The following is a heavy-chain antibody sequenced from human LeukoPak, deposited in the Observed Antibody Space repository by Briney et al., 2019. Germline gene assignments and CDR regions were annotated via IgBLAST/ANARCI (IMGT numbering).Heavy chain of an antibody. CDR2: IHYSGST. CDR1: GGSISSYD. V-gene: IGHV4-59*01. D-gene: IGHD3-10*01. CDR3: ARGYGSGSYYPYFDY. Sequence: SETLSLTCTVSGGSISSYDWSWIRQPPGKGLEWIVYIHYSGSTNYNPSLKSRVTISVATSKNQFSLKLSSVTAADTAEYYCARGYGSGSYYPYFDYWGQGTLVTVSS. J-gene: IGHJ4*02.